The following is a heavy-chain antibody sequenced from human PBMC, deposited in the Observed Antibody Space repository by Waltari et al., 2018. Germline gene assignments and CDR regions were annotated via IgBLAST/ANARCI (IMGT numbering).Heavy chain of an antibody. CDR1: GGSVSSGRYY. CDR3: AREVDYGGNSKNWFDP. J-gene: IGHJ5*02. D-gene: IGHD4-17*01. CDR2: IYYSGST. V-gene: IGHV4-61*01. Sequence: QVQLQESGPGLVKPSETLSLTCTVSGGSVSSGRYYWRWIRPPPGKGLEWIGYIYYSGSTNYNPSLKSRVTISVDTSKNQFSLKLSSVTAADTAVYYCAREVDYGGNSKNWFDPWGQGTLVTVSS.